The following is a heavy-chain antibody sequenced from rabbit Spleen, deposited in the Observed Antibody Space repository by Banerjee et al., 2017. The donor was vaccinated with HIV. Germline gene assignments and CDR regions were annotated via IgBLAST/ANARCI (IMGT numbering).Heavy chain of an antibody. CDR2: IYAGSSGSI. D-gene: IGHD4-1*01. J-gene: IGHJ4*01. V-gene: IGHV1S40*01. CDR1: GFSFSSSYY. CDR3: ARDLAGVIGWNFGW. Sequence: QSLEESGGGLVQPGASLTLTCTASGFSFSSSYYMCWVRQAPGKGLEWIACIYAGSSGSIYCANWAKGRFTFSKTSSTTVTLQMSSLTAADTATYFCARDLAGVIGWNFGWWGPGTLVTVS.